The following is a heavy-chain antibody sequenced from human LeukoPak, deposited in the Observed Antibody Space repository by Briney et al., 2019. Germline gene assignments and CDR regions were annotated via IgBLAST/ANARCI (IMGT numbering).Heavy chain of an antibody. Sequence: GGSLRLSCAASGFTFSSYAMHWVRQAPGKGLEWVAVISYDGSNKYYADSVKGRFTISRDNSKNTLYLQMNSLRAEDTAVYHCAKVNGSPYYFDSSGHFDYWGQGTLVTVSS. CDR3: AKVNGSPYYFDSSGHFDY. CDR2: ISYDGSNK. J-gene: IGHJ4*02. CDR1: GFTFSSYA. V-gene: IGHV3-30-3*01. D-gene: IGHD3-22*01.